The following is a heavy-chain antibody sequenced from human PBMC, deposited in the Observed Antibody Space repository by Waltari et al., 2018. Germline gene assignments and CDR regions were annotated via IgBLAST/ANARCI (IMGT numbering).Heavy chain of an antibody. J-gene: IGHJ4*02. CDR3: AREIAAAGAFDY. V-gene: IGHV3-30*03. CDR2: ITYDGKHK. Sequence: QVQLVESGGGVVQPGKSLRLSCSASGFSFSGFSMHWVRQAPGKGLEWVAVITYDGKHKDYADAVKGRFTISRDNSKNTVYLQMNILRLQDTAVYYCAREIAAAGAFDYWGQGTLVTVSS. CDR1: GFSFSGFS. D-gene: IGHD6-13*01.